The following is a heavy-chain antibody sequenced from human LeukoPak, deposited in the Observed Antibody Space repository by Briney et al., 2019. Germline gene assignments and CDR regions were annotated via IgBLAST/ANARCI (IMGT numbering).Heavy chain of an antibody. CDR3: YTDPGSESTPPSNNVYVWGSYRYTLPFDY. V-gene: IGHV3-15*01. Sequence: GGSLSLPFTVSGFHYCQRWKIWARQAPGKGLEWVGRIKSKTDGGTTDYAAPVKGRFTISRDDSKNTLYLQMNSLKTEDIAVYYLYTDPGSESTPPSNNVYVWGSYRYTLPFDYWGRGTLVTVSS. D-gene: IGHD3-16*02. CDR1: GFHYCQRW. CDR2: IKSKTDGGTT. J-gene: IGHJ4*02.